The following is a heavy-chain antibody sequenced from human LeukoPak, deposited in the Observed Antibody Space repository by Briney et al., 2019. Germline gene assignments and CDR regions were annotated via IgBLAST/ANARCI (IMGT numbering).Heavy chain of an antibody. CDR3: ARDRRFFEVGAVGAFAI. D-gene: IGHD1-26*01. J-gene: IGHJ3*02. CDR1: GGTFSSYA. CDR2: IIPIFGTA. Sequence: GASVKVSCKASGGTFSSYAISWVRQAPGQGLEWMGGIIPIFGTANYAQKFQGRVTITADESTSTAYMELSSPRSEDTAVYYCARDRRFFEVGAVGAFAIWGQGTMVTVSS. V-gene: IGHV1-69*13.